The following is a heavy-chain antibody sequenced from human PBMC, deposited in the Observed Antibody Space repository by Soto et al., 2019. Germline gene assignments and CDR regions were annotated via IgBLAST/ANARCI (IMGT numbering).Heavy chain of an antibody. V-gene: IGHV3-33*01. CDR2: IWYDGSNT. D-gene: IGHD7-27*01. Sequence: QVPLVESGGGVVQPGRSLRLSCAASGFIFSSFGMHWVRQAPGKGLEWVAHIWYDGSNTYYADSVKGRFTISRDNSRNTVYLQMNSLRAEDTAVYHCVRDLLGSGGHFDYWGQGTPVTVSS. CDR1: GFIFSSFG. J-gene: IGHJ4*02. CDR3: VRDLLGSGGHFDY.